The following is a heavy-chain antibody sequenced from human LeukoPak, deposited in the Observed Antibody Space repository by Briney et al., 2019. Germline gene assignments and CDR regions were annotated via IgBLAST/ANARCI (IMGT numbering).Heavy chain of an antibody. CDR2: LTARGGNT. V-gene: IGHV3-23*01. D-gene: IGHD1-26*01. CDR1: GFTFSSYA. J-gene: IGHJ5*02. Sequence: GGSLRLSCAASGFTFSSYAMSWVRQAPGKGLEWVSSLTARGGNTFYADSVKGRFTISRDNSKNTLFLQMNSLRAEDTAVYYCARLPVGATGGWFDPWGQGSLVTVSS. CDR3: ARLPVGATGGWFDP.